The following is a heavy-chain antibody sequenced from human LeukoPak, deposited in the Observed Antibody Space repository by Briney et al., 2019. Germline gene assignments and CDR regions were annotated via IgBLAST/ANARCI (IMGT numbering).Heavy chain of an antibody. J-gene: IGHJ4*02. CDR3: ARVPKVGAIRLDY. V-gene: IGHV1-46*01. D-gene: IGHD1-26*01. CDR1: GYAFSNYY. CDR2: INPSGGSP. Sequence: ASVKVSCKAFGYAFSNYYIHWVRQAPGQGLEWMGFINPSGGSPSYAQKFQGRVTMTWDTSPSTVHMDLNSLTSEDTALYYCARVPKVGAIRLDYWGQGTLVTAPS.